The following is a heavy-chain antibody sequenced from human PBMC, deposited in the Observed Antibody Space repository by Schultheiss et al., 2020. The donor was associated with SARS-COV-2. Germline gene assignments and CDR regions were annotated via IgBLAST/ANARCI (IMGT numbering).Heavy chain of an antibody. CDR2: ISSRGSTK. CDR1: GFTFSSYG. CDR3: ARGWYSCAFDI. J-gene: IGHJ3*02. V-gene: IGHV3-48*04. Sequence: GGSLRLSCAASGFTFSSYGMHWVRQAPGKGLEWVSYISSRGSTKYYADSVKGRFTISRDNAKNSLYLQMNSLRAEDTAVYRCARGWYSCAFDIWGQGTKVTVSS. D-gene: IGHD1-14*01.